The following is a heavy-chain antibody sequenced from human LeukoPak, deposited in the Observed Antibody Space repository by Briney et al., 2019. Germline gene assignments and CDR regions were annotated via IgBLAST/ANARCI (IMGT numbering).Heavy chain of an antibody. V-gene: IGHV4-34*01. D-gene: IGHD3-10*01. CDR2: INHSGST. CDR1: GGSFSGYY. J-gene: IGHJ4*02. Sequence: PSETLSLTCAVYGGSFSGYYWSWIRQPPGKGLEWIGEINHSGSTNYNPSLKSRVTISVDTSKNQFSLKLSSVTAADTAVYYCARYGSGSYYVRDWGQGTLVTVSS. CDR3: ARYGSGSYYVRD.